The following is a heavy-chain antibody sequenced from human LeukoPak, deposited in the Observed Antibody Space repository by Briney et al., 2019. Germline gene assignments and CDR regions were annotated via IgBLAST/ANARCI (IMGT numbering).Heavy chain of an antibody. Sequence: GASVKVSCKDSGYTFTSYDIKWVRQATGQGLEWMGWMNPNSSNTGYAQKFQGRVTMTSNTSISTAYMELSSLRSEVTAVYYCARGGIAVAGTAGDYWGQGTLVTVSS. V-gene: IGHV1-8*01. J-gene: IGHJ4*02. D-gene: IGHD6-19*01. CDR2: MNPNSSNT. CDR1: GYTFTSYD. CDR3: ARGGIAVAGTAGDY.